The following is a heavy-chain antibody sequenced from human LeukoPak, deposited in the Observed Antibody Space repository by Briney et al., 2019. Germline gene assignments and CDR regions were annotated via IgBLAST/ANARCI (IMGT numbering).Heavy chain of an antibody. Sequence: SETLSLTCAASGYSISSGYYWGWIRQPPGKGLEWIGSIYHSGSTCYNPSLKSRVTISVDTSKNQFSLKLSSVTAADTAVYYCAAADDYGDSYGWFDPWGQGTLVTVSS. D-gene: IGHD4-17*01. V-gene: IGHV4-38-2*01. CDR3: AAADDYGDSYGWFDP. CDR2: IYHSGST. CDR1: GYSISSGYY. J-gene: IGHJ5*02.